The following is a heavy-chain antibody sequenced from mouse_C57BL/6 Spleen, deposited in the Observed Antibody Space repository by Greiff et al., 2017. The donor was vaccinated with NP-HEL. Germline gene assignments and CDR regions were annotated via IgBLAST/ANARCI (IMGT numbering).Heavy chain of an antibody. CDR3: AGDYDVGFAY. J-gene: IGHJ3*01. D-gene: IGHD2-4*01. CDR2: IHPNSGST. CDR1: GYTFTSYW. Sequence: QVQLKQPGAELVKPGASVKLSCKASGYTFTSYWMHWVKQRPGQGLEWIGMIHPNSGSTNYNEKFKSKATLTVDKSSSTAYMQLSSLTSEDSAVYYCAGDYDVGFAYWGQGTLVTVSA. V-gene: IGHV1-64*01.